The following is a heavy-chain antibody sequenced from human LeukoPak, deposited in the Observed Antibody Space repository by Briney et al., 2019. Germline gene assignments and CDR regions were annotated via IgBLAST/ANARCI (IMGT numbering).Heavy chain of an antibody. CDR3: AREGYYGSGLYSYYYMDV. J-gene: IGHJ6*03. CDR1: GFTFSSYA. V-gene: IGHV3-23*01. Sequence: HAGGSLRLSCAASGFTFSSYAMSWVRQAPGKGLEWVSAISGSGGSTYYADSVKGRFTISRDNSKNTLYLQMNSLRAEDTAMYYCAREGYYGSGLYSYYYMDVWGKGTTVTVSS. CDR2: ISGSGGST. D-gene: IGHD3-10*01.